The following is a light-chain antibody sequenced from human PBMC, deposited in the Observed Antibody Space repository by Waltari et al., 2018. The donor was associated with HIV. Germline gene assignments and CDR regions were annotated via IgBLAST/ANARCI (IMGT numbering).Light chain of an antibody. Sequence: AIRMTQSPSSFSASTGDRVTITCRASQGISSYLAWYQQKPGKAPKLLIYAASTLQSGVPSRFSGSGSGTDFTLTISCLQSEDFATYYCQQYYSYSWTFGQGTKVEIK. CDR2: AAS. J-gene: IGKJ1*01. CDR1: QGISSY. CDR3: QQYYSYSWT. V-gene: IGKV1-8*01.